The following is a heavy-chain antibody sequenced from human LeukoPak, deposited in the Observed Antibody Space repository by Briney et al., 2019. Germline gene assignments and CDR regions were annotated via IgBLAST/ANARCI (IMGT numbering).Heavy chain of an antibody. CDR2: ISWNSGSI. J-gene: IGHJ3*02. CDR3: AKGLYGDYVRAFDI. CDR1: GFTFDDYA. Sequence: PGGSLRLSCAAPGFTFDDYAMHWVRQAPGKGLEWVSGISWNSGSIGYADSVKGRFTISRDNAKNSLYLQMNSLRAEDTALYYCAKGLYGDYVRAFDIWGQGTMVTVSS. V-gene: IGHV3-9*01. D-gene: IGHD4-17*01.